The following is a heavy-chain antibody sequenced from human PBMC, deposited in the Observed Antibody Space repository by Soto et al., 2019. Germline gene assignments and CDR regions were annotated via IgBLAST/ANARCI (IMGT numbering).Heavy chain of an antibody. J-gene: IGHJ4*02. Sequence: LXLICTASGGSIGSSMYYGGWIRQPPGKGLEWIGSIYYSGSTYYNPSLKSRVTISVDTSKNQFSLKLSSVTAADTAVYYCARLVHDILTGYYYFDYWGQGTLVTVSS. CDR3: ARLVHDILTGYYYFDY. CDR1: GGSIGSSMYY. V-gene: IGHV4-39*01. D-gene: IGHD3-9*01. CDR2: IYYSGST.